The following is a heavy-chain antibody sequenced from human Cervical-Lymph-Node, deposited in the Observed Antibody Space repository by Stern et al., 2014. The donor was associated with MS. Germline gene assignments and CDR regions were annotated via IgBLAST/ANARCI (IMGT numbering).Heavy chain of an antibody. J-gene: IGHJ4*02. V-gene: IGHV3-30*18. CDR2: ISNDGSKK. D-gene: IGHD6-19*01. CDR3: AKDRGSGWSLDY. Sequence: VNLVESGGGVVQPGRSLRLSCAGSGFTFSTYGMHWVRQAPGKGLEWVALISNDGSKKYYVDSVKGRFTISRDNAKNTMYVQMNSLRDEDTAVYYCAKDRGSGWSLDYWGQGTLVTVSS. CDR1: GFTFSTYG.